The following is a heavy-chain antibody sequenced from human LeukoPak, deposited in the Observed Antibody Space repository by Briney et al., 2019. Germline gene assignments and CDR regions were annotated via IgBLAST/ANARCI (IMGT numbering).Heavy chain of an antibody. V-gene: IGHV3-30*18. CDR2: ISYDGSNK. CDR1: GFTFSSYG. Sequence: GGSLRLSCAASGFTFSSYGMHWVRQAPGKGLEWVAVISYDGSNKYYADSVKGRFIISRDNSKNTLYLQMNSLRAEDTAVYYCAKHVGGVPEDYWGQGTLVTVSS. J-gene: IGHJ4*02. D-gene: IGHD3-16*01. CDR3: AKHVGGVPEDY.